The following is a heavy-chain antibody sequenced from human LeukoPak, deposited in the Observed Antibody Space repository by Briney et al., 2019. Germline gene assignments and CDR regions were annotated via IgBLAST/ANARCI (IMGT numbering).Heavy chain of an antibody. V-gene: IGHV3-30*02. CDR3: ARVGCTNGVCLPYFDY. CDR2: IRYDGSNK. D-gene: IGHD2-8*01. J-gene: IGHJ4*02. Sequence: PGGTLRLSCAASGFTFSSYGMHWVRQAPGKGLEWVAFIRYDGSNKYYADSVKGRFTISRDNSKNTLYLQMNSLRAEDTAVYYCARVGCTNGVCLPYFDYWGQGTLVTVSS. CDR1: GFTFSSYG.